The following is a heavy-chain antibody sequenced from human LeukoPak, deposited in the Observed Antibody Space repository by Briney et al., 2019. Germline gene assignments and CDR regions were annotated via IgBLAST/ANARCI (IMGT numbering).Heavy chain of an antibody. CDR3: ATRQYSSGYYGMDV. D-gene: IGHD6-19*01. J-gene: IGHJ6*02. CDR1: EFTFRTYA. V-gene: IGHV3-23*01. Sequence: GGSLRLSCAASEFTFRTYAMSWVRQAPGKGLEWVSGISDSGDGTYYTDSVKGRFTISRDNSKNTLYLQMNSLRVEDTAVYYCATRQYSSGYYGMDVWGQGTTVTVSS. CDR2: ISDSGDGT.